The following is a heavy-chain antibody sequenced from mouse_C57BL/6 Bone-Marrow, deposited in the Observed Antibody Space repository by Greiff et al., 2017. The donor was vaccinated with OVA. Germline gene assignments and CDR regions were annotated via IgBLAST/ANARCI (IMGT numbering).Heavy chain of an antibody. Sequence: VQVVESGAELVRPGASVTLSCKASGYTFTDYEMHWVKQTPVHGLEWIGAIDPETGGTAYNQKFKGKAILTADKSSSTAYMELRSLTSEDSAVYYCTTHDLNYFDYWGQGTTLTVSS. J-gene: IGHJ2*01. V-gene: IGHV1-15*01. CDR3: TTHDLNYFDY. CDR1: GYTFTDYE. CDR2: IDPETGGT. D-gene: IGHD2-12*01.